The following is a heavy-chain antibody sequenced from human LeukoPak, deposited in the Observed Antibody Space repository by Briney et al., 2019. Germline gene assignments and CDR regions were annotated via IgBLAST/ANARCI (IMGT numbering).Heavy chain of an antibody. J-gene: IGHJ6*03. V-gene: IGHV3-30-3*01. D-gene: IGHD3-16*01. CDR2: ISYDGSNK. CDR3: ARDGVVRDYYYYMDV. Sequence: PGGSLRLSCAASGFTFSSYAMHWVRQAPGKGLEWVAVISYDGSNKYYADSVKGQFTISRDNSKNTLYLQMNSLRAEDTAVYYCARDGVVRDYYYYMDVWGKGTTVTVS. CDR1: GFTFSSYA.